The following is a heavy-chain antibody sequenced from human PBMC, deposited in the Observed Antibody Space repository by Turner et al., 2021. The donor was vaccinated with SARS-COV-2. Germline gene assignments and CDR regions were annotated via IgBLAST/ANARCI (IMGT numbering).Heavy chain of an antibody. CDR2: ISGSGDNT. D-gene: IGHD3-10*01. V-gene: IGHV3-23*01. J-gene: IGHJ4*02. CDR3: AKDRNTYYYGSALDY. CDR1: GCSFSRYV. Sequence: EVQRLESGGGLVQPGRSLRLSCAASGCSFSRYVMSWVRQAPGKGLEWVSSISGSGDNTYYADSVKGRFTISRDNSKNTLYLQMNSLRDDDTAVYYCAKDRNTYYYGSALDYWGQGTLVTVSS.